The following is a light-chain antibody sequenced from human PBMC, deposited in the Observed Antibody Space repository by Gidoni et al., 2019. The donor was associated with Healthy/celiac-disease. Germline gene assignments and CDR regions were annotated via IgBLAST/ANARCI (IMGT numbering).Light chain of an antibody. CDR2: EVS. Sequence: QSALTQPASVSGSPGQSITTSCTGTSSDVGSYNLVSWYQQHPGNAPKLMIYEVSKRPSGVSNRFSGSKSGNTASLTISGLQAEDEADYYCCSYAGSSTLVFGGGTKLTVL. CDR3: CSYAGSSTLV. J-gene: IGLJ2*01. V-gene: IGLV2-23*02. CDR1: SSDVGSYNL.